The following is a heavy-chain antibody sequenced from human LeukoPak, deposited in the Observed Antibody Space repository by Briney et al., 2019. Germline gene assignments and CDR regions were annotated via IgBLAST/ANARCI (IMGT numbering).Heavy chain of an antibody. CDR1: GGSISSSSYY. CDR2: IYYSGST. J-gene: IGHJ4*02. CDR3: ASVYDILTGYYHYFDY. V-gene: IGHV4-39*07. D-gene: IGHD3-9*01. Sequence: SETLSLTCTVSGGSISSSSYYWGWIRQPPGKGLEWIGSIYYSGSTYYNPSLKSRVTISVDTSKNQFSLKLSSVTAADTAVYYCASVYDILTGYYHYFDYWGQGTLVTVSS.